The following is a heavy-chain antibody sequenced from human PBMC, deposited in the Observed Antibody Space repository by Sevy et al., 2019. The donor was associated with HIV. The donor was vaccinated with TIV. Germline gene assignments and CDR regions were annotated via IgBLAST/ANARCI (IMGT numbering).Heavy chain of an antibody. CDR1: GFTFSSYD. CDR2: IGTAGDT. D-gene: IGHD7-27*01. V-gene: IGHV3-13*01. J-gene: IGHJ3*02. Sequence: GGSLRLSCAASGFTFSSYDMHWVRQATGKGLEWVSAIGTAGDTYYPASVKGGFTISSENAKNSLYLQMNSLRAGDTAVYYCARGSWGAFDIWGQGTMVTVSS. CDR3: ARGSWGAFDI.